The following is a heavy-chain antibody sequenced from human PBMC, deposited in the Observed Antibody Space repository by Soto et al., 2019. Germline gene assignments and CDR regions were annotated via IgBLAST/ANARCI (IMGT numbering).Heavy chain of an antibody. V-gene: IGHV3-23*01. CDR3: AKVSHTAMAY. D-gene: IGHD5-18*01. CDR2: ISGSGGST. CDR1: GFTFSSYA. Sequence: EVQLLESGGGLVQPGGSLRLSCAASGFTFSSYAMNWVRQAPGKGLEWVSAISGSGGSTYYADCVKGRFTISRDNSKNTMYLQMNSLRAEDTAVDYCAKVSHTAMAYWGQGTLVTVSS. J-gene: IGHJ4*02.